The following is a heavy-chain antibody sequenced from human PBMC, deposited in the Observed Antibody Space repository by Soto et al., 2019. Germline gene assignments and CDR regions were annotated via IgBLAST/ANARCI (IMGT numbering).Heavy chain of an antibody. CDR3: ARGGGFYYGSGSYYTEYFQH. CDR1: GYTFTSYG. V-gene: IGHV1-18*01. J-gene: IGHJ1*01. CDR2: VSAYNGNT. D-gene: IGHD3-10*01. Sequence: QVQLVQSGAEVKKPGASVKVSCKASGYTFTSYGISWVRQAPGHGLEWMGWVSAYNGNTNYAQKVQGRVTMTTDTSTSTAYMELRSLRTDDTAVYYCARGGGFYYGSGSYYTEYFQHWGQGTLVTVSS.